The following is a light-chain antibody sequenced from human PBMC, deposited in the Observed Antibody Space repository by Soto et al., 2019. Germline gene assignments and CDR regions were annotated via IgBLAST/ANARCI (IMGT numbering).Light chain of an antibody. V-gene: IGKV3-20*01. Sequence: EIVFTQSPGILSLSPGERATLSCRASQSVSSSYLAWYQQKPGQAPRLLIYGASSRATGIPDRFSGSGSGTDFTLTISRLEPEDFAVYYCQQYGSSPPTWTFGQGTKV. J-gene: IGKJ1*01. CDR3: QQYGSSPPTWT. CDR1: QSVSSSY. CDR2: GAS.